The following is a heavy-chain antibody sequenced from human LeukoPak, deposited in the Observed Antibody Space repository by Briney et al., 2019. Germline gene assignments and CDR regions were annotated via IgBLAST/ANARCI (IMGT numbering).Heavy chain of an antibody. CDR3: XXXXERTRIAARPSALDF. Sequence: GGSLRLSCTASGLIFTNYAMTWVRQAPGKGLEWVSTISGSGATTYSADSVKGRFTISRDNSKNTLYLQMSTLRADDTATYYXXXXXERTRIAARPSALDFWGQGTLVTVSS. D-gene: IGHD6-6*01. V-gene: IGHV3-23*01. CDR2: ISGSGATT. J-gene: IGHJ4*02. CDR1: GLIFTNYA.